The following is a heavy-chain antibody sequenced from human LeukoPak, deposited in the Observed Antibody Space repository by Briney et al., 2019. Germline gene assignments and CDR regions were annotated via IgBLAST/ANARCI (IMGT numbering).Heavy chain of an antibody. Sequence: GGSLRLSCSASGFTFSSYAMHWVRQAPGKGLEYVSAISSNGGSTYYADSVKGRFTISRDNSKNTLYLQMNSLRAEDTAVYYCARAGGGYSYGHQGYWGQGTLVTVSS. V-gene: IGHV3-64*04. CDR2: ISSNGGST. CDR1: GFTFSSYA. CDR3: ARAGGGYSYGHQGY. D-gene: IGHD5-18*01. J-gene: IGHJ4*02.